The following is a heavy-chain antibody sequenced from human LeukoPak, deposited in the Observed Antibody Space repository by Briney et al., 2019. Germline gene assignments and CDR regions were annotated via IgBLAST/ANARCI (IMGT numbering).Heavy chain of an antibody. CDR2: IYSGGST. V-gene: IGHV3-66*02. J-gene: IGHJ5*02. Sequence: PGGSLRLSCAASGFTVSINYMSWVRQAPGKGLERGSVIYSGGSTYYAVSIKGRFTISRDNSKNTPYIQLSSLRGADTAVYYCARVKKQQYYANGDNWFDPWGQGTLVTVYS. CDR3: ARVKKQQYYANGDNWFDP. CDR1: GFTVSINY. D-gene: IGHD3-10*01.